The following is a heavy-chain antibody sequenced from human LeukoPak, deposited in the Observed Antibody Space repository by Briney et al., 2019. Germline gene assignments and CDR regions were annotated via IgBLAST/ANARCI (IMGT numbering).Heavy chain of an antibody. Sequence: GGSLRLSCTASGFIFSNYGMHWVRQAPGKGLVWVSRITSDGSSTSYADSVKGRFTISRDNAKNTLYLQMNSLRAEDTAVYYCARGRVTMVRGDYYYYMDVWGKGTTVTVSS. CDR1: GFIFSNYG. D-gene: IGHD3-10*01. CDR3: ARGRVTMVRGDYYYYMDV. J-gene: IGHJ6*03. V-gene: IGHV3-74*01. CDR2: ITSDGSST.